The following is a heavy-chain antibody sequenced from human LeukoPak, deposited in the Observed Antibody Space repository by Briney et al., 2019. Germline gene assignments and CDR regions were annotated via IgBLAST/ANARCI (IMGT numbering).Heavy chain of an antibody. Sequence: SVKVSCKASGGTFSSYAISWVRQAPGQGLEWMGGIIPIFGTANYAQKFQGRVTITADESTSTAYMELSSLRSEDTAVYYRASHVAYYGSGSYYPRPFDYWGQGTLVTVSS. CDR2: IIPIFGTA. CDR3: ASHVAYYGSGSYYPRPFDY. D-gene: IGHD3-10*01. CDR1: GGTFSSYA. V-gene: IGHV1-69*13. J-gene: IGHJ4*02.